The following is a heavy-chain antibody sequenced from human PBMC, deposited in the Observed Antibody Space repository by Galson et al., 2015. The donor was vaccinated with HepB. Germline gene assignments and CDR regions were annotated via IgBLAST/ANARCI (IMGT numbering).Heavy chain of an antibody. CDR1: GFTFSTHS. CDR3: VRDVSDYGDYVGGYYGLDV. V-gene: IGHV3-30-3*01. J-gene: IGHJ6*02. D-gene: IGHD4-17*01. Sequence: SLRLSCAASGFTFSTHSMHWVRQAPGKGLEWVTVITYDGSKKDYADSVKGRFTISRDNSMNTLLLQMNSLRPEDTAVYYCVRDVSDYGDYVGGYYGLDVWGQGTTVTVSS. CDR2: ITYDGSKK.